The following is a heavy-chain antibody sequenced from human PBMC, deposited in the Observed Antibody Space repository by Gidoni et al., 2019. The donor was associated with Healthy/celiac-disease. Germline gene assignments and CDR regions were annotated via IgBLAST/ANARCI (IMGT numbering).Heavy chain of an antibody. CDR3: AKGYYGSGVLDY. CDR2: ISWNSGSI. CDR1: GFTFDDYA. J-gene: IGHJ4*02. D-gene: IGHD3-10*01. V-gene: IGHV3-9*01. Sequence: EVQLVESGGGLVQHGGSLRLSGADSGFTFDDYAMHLVRQAPGKGLEWVSGISWNSGSIGYADSVKGRFTISRDNAKNSLYLQMNSLRAEDTALYYCAKGYYGSGVLDYWGQGTLVTVSS.